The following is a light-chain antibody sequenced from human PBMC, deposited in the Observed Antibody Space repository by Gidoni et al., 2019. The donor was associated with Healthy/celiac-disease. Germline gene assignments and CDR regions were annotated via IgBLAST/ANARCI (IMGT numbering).Light chain of an antibody. CDR1: QSISSY. CDR3: QQSYSTPYT. J-gene: IGKJ2*01. CDR2: AAS. V-gene: IGKV1-39*01. Sequence: SQSISSYLNWYQQKPGKAPKLLIYAASSLQSGVPSRFSGSGSGTDFTLTISSLQPEDFATYYCQQSYSTPYTFGQGTKLEIK.